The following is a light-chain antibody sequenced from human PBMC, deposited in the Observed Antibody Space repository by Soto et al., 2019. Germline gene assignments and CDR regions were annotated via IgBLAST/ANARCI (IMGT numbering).Light chain of an antibody. Sequence: EFVLTQSPGTLSLSPGERATLSCSASQSVSSSCLAWYQQKPGQATRILIYGASTRATGIPDRFIGSGSWTDFTLTISSMQPEDFAVYYCQQYCSSPPLTFGGGTKVEIK. CDR2: GAS. CDR1: QSVSSSC. CDR3: QQYCSSPPLT. V-gene: IGKV3-20*01. J-gene: IGKJ4*01.